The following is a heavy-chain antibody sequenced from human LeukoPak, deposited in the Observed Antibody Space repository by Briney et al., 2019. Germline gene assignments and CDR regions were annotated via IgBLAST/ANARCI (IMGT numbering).Heavy chain of an antibody. Sequence: SETLSPTCTVSGGSISSYYWSWIRQPPGKGLEWIGYIYYSGSTNYNPSLKSQVTISVDTSKNQFSLKLSSVTAADTAVYYCARGGGSYDYWGQGTLVTVSS. D-gene: IGHD1-26*01. J-gene: IGHJ4*02. V-gene: IGHV4-59*01. CDR1: GGSISSYY. CDR2: IYYSGST. CDR3: ARGGGSYDY.